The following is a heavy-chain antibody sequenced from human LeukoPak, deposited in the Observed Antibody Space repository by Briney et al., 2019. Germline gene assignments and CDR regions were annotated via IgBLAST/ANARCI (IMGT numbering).Heavy chain of an antibody. D-gene: IGHD2-8*02. V-gene: IGHV4-34*01. CDR2: INHSGST. CDR3: ARGWAVLVVTNSDY. Sequence: SETLSLTCAVYGGSFSGYCWSWIRQPPGKGLEWIGEINHSGSTNYNPSLKSRVTISVDTSKNQFSLKLSSVTAADTAVYYCARGWAVLVVTNSDYWGQGNLVTVSS. CDR1: GGSFSGYC. J-gene: IGHJ4*02.